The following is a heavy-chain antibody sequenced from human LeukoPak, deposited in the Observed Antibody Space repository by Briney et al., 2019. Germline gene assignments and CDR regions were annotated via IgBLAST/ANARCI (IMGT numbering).Heavy chain of an antibody. V-gene: IGHV3-74*01. CDR3: AREILAPGKTHDY. Sequence: GGSLRLSCAASGFTFSSYWMHWVRQAPGKGLVSVSRINGDGSTTSYADSVKGRFTISRDSAKNTLYLQMNSLRSEDTALYYCAREILAPGKTHDYWGQGTLVTVSS. CDR2: INGDGSTT. CDR1: GFTFSSYW. J-gene: IGHJ4*02.